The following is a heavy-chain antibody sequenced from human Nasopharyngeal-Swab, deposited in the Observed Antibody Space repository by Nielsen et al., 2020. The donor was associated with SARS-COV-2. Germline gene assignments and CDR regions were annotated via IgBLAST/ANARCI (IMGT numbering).Heavy chain of an antibody. CDR3: ARGLSGIVPAPILGLGPYYYYYYMDV. Sequence: WIRQPPGKGPEWIAEINHSGSTNYNPSLKSRVTLSVETSMNQVSLEVSSVTAADTAVYYCARGLSGIVPAPILGLGPYYYYYYMDVWGKGTTVTVSS. J-gene: IGHJ6*03. D-gene: IGHD2-2*01. CDR2: INHSGST. V-gene: IGHV4-34*01.